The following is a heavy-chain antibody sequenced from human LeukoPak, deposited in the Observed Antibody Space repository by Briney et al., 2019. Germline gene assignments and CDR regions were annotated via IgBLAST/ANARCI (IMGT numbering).Heavy chain of an antibody. Sequence: ASVKVSYKVSGYTLTELSMHWVRQAPGKGLEWMGGFDPEDGETIYAQKFQGRVTMTEDTSTDTAYMELSSLRSEDTAVYYCATDGKFHYYYYGMDVWGQGTTVTVSS. V-gene: IGHV1-24*01. CDR2: FDPEDGET. J-gene: IGHJ6*02. D-gene: IGHD1-26*01. CDR3: ATDGKFHYYYYGMDV. CDR1: GYTLTELS.